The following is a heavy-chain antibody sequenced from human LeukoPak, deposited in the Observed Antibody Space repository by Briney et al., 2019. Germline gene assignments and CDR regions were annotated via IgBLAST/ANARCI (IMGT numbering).Heavy chain of an antibody. CDR3: ARESSIAAVYGVMDV. CDR2: ISSSGSTI. J-gene: IGHJ6*02. V-gene: IGHV3-11*01. Sequence: PGASLRLSCAASGFIFSNYAMSWVRQAPGKGLEWVSYISSSGSTIYYADSVKGRFTISRDNAKNSLYLQMNSLRAEDTAVYYCARESSIAAVYGVMDVWGQGTTVTVSS. D-gene: IGHD6-6*01. CDR1: GFIFSNYA.